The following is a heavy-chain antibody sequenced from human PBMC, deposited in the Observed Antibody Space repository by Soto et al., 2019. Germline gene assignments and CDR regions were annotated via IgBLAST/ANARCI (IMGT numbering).Heavy chain of an antibody. CDR2: IWYDGSNK. J-gene: IGHJ6*02. Sequence: PGGSLRLSCAPPGFTFSSYGMHWVRQAPGKGLEWVAVIWYDGSNKYYADSVKGRFTISRDNSKNTLYLQMNSLRAEDTAVYYCASNPLRDSDRDYGMDVWGQGTTVTVSS. CDR1: GFTFSSYG. CDR3: ASNPLRDSDRDYGMDV. V-gene: IGHV3-33*01. D-gene: IGHD3-10*01.